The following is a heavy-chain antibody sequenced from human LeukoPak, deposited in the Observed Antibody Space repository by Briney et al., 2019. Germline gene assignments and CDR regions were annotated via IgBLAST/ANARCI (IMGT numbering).Heavy chain of an antibody. CDR1: GFAFSAYE. J-gene: IGHJ4*02. CDR3: TTLGYHLVS. V-gene: IGHV3-48*03. D-gene: IGHD3-22*01. CDR2: ISGTDTTT. Sequence: PGGSLRLSCAASGFAFSAYEMNWVRQAPGTGLEWVSYISGTDTTTYYADSVKGHFTISRDNARNSLYLQMNSLRAEDTALYYCTTLGYHLVSWGQGTLVTVSS.